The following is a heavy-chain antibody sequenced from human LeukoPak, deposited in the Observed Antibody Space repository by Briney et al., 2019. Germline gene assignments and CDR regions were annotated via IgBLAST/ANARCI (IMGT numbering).Heavy chain of an antibody. D-gene: IGHD6-19*01. V-gene: IGHV1-46*03. CDR3: ARGRIAVAGRSWFDP. J-gene: IGHJ5*02. Sequence: ASVKVSCKASGYTFTSYYMHWVRQAPGQGLEWMGIINPSGGSTSYAQKFQGRVTVTRDTSTSTVYMALSSLRSEDTAVYYCARGRIAVAGRSWFDPWGQGTLVTVSS. CDR1: GYTFTSYY. CDR2: INPSGGST.